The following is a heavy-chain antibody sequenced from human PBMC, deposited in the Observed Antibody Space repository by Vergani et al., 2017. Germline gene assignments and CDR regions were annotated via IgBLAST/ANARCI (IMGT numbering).Heavy chain of an antibody. CDR1: GYTFTSYA. V-gene: IGHV1-69*11. CDR2: IIPSLATT. J-gene: IGHJ4*02. Sequence: QVQLVQSGSELKKPGASVKVSCKASGYTFTSYAMNWVRQAPGQGLEWMGSIIPSLATTIYAQKFQGRVTITADESTSTAYMDLTSLRLEDTAVYYCASNTYWSGNGEDHWGQGTLITVSS. D-gene: IGHD3-3*01. CDR3: ASNTYWSGNGEDH.